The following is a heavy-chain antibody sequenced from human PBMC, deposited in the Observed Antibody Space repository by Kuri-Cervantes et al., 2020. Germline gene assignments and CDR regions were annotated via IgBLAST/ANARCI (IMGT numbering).Heavy chain of an antibody. Sequence: ASVKVSCKASGYTFTSYYMHWVRQAPGQGLEWMGIINPSGGSTSYAQKFQGRVTMTRDTSTSTVYMELSSLRSEDTAVYYCARDPPYDGSGYYYGAHAFDIWGQGTMVTVSS. CDR2: INPSGGST. V-gene: IGHV1-46*01. J-gene: IGHJ3*02. CDR1: GYTFTSYY. CDR3: ARDPPYDGSGYYYGAHAFDI. D-gene: IGHD3-22*01.